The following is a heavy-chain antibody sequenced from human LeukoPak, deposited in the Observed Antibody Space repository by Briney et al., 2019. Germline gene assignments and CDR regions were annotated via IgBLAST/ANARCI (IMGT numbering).Heavy chain of an antibody. Sequence: GGSLRLSCTASGFTFSSYWMSWVRQAPGKGLEWVANIKQDGSEKYYVDSVKGRFTISRDNAKNSLYLQMNSLRAEDTAVYYCARDLAVDTAMAYYYYYYMDVWGKGTTVTVSS. CDR1: GFTFSSYW. J-gene: IGHJ6*03. D-gene: IGHD5-18*01. V-gene: IGHV3-7*01. CDR2: IKQDGSEK. CDR3: ARDLAVDTAMAYYYYYYMDV.